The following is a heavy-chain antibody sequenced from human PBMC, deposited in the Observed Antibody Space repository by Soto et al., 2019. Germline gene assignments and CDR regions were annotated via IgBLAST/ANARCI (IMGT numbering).Heavy chain of an antibody. V-gene: IGHV1-69*04. Sequence: SVKVSCKASGGTFSSYTISWVRQAPGQGLEWMGRIIPILGIANYAQKFQGRVTITADKSTSTACIELSSLRSEDTAVYYCAREDSSGWPPLDYWGQGTLVTVSS. CDR2: IIPILGIA. CDR3: AREDSSGWPPLDY. CDR1: GGTFSSYT. J-gene: IGHJ4*02. D-gene: IGHD6-19*01.